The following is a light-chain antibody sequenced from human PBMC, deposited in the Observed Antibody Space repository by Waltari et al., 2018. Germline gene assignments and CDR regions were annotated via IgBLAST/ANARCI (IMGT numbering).Light chain of an antibody. CDR1: SGSVSTSHY. V-gene: IGLV8-61*01. Sequence: QTVVTQEPSFSVSPGGPVTPTCGLSSGSVSTSHYPRWYQQTPGQAPRTVIFSTNTRSSGVPDRFSGYILGNKAALTITGAQADDESDYYCVLYMGRGFRVFGGGTKLTVL. J-gene: IGLJ3*02. CDR3: VLYMGRGFRV. CDR2: STN.